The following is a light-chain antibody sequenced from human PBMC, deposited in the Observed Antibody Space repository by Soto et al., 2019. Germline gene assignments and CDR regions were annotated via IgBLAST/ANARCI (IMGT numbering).Light chain of an antibody. CDR2: AAS. J-gene: IGKJ1*01. CDR3: QQYGNAPWT. V-gene: IGKV3-20*01. Sequence: NVLTQSPGTLSLSPGERATLSCRASQSLSGNYLAWYQQKPGQPPRLLIYAASSRATGIPDRLSGSGSGTDFTLTISRLEPEDLAVYYCQQYGNAPWTFGQGTKVDIK. CDR1: QSLSGNY.